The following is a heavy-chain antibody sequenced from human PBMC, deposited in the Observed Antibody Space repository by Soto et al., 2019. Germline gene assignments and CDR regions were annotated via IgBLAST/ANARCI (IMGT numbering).Heavy chain of an antibody. Sequence: SDTQSLPCTGSGGYISGYYWRWIRQPPGKGLEYIGYIYYRGSTNYNPSLKSRVTMSVDTSRNLFSLKVNSVTAADTAVYYCARQQLLPYYYALDVWGQGTTVTVSS. CDR2: IYYRGST. J-gene: IGHJ6*02. CDR1: GGYISGYY. CDR3: ARQQLLPYYYALDV. D-gene: IGHD6-13*01. V-gene: IGHV4-59*01.